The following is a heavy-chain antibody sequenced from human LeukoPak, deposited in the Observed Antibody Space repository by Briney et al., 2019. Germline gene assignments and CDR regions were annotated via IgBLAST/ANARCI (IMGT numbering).Heavy chain of an antibody. J-gene: IGHJ4*02. Sequence: PSETLSLTCAVSGGSVISSNWWSWVRQPPGKGLEWIGSIYYSGSTYYNPSLKSRVTISVDTSKNQFSLKVSSVTAADTAVYYCARAHYSSGYLVDWGQGTLVTVSS. CDR3: ARAHYSSGYLVD. CDR2: IYYSGST. V-gene: IGHV4-4*02. D-gene: IGHD6-19*01. CDR1: GGSVISSNW.